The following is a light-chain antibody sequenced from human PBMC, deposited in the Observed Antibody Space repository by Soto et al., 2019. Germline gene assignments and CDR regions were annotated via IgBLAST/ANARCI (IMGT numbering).Light chain of an antibody. CDR3: QQYYSTTPT. V-gene: IGKV4-1*01. CDR1: QSVLYSSNNKNY. J-gene: IGKJ2*01. Sequence: DIVMTQSPDCLAVSLGERATINCKSSQSVLYSSNNKNYLAWYQQKPGQPPKMVIYWASTRESGVPDRFSGSGSGTDFTLTISSLQAEDVAVYYCQQYYSTTPTFGQGTKLEIK. CDR2: WAS.